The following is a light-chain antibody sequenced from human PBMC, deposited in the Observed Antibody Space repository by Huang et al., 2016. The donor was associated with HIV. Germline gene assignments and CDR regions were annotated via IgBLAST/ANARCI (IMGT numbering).Light chain of an antibody. Sequence: EIVLTQSPGTLSLSPGERATLSCRASQSVSSGYLAWYQKRPGQAHRLLIFGVSTRATGIPDRFSGSGSGKDFTLTISRLEPEDFAVYYCQQYDSSPGTFGQGTKVEIK. V-gene: IGKV3-20*01. CDR2: GVS. J-gene: IGKJ1*01. CDR3: QQYDSSPGT. CDR1: QSVSSGY.